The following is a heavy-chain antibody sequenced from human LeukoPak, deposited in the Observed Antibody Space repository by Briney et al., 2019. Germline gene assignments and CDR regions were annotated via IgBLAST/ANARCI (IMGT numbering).Heavy chain of an antibody. Sequence: PGGSLRLSCAASGFTFSSYAMHWVRQAPGKGLEWVSTISGSGSSTYYADSVKGRFTISRDNSKNTLYLQMNSLRAEDTAVYYCARGRSVWSELDYWGQGTLATVSS. CDR2: ISGSGSST. CDR1: GFTFSSYA. CDR3: ARGRSVWSELDY. J-gene: IGHJ4*02. V-gene: IGHV3-23*01. D-gene: IGHD6-19*01.